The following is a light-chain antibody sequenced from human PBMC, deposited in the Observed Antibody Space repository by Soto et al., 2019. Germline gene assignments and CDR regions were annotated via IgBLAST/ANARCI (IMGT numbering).Light chain of an antibody. CDR1: SNDIGGYNL. Sequence: QSALTQPASVSGSPGQSITISCTGTSNDIGGYNLVSWYQHHPGKAPKLIIYEINKRPSGVSDRFSGSKSGNSASLTISALQSGDEADYSCSSFAGGATFVFGGGTQLTVL. CDR2: EIN. J-gene: IGLJ2*01. CDR3: SSFAGGATFV. V-gene: IGLV2-23*02.